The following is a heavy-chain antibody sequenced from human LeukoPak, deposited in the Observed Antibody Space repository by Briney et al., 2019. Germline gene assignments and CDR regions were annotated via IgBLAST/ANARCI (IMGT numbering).Heavy chain of an antibody. CDR2: IYSGGST. J-gene: IGHJ5*02. D-gene: IGHD2-2*02. CDR3: AAIVVPAAIRRQGGWFDP. Sequence: PGGSLRLSCAASGLTVSSNYMSWVRQAPGKGLEWVSVIYSGGSTYYADSVKGRFTISRDNSKNTLYLQMNSLRAEDTAVYYCAAIVVPAAIRRQGGWFDPWGQGTLVTVSS. CDR1: GLTVSSNY. V-gene: IGHV3-66*02.